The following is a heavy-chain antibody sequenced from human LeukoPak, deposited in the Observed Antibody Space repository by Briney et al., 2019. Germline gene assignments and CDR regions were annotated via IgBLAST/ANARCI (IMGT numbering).Heavy chain of an antibody. D-gene: IGHD2-2*01. Sequence: GGSLRLSCAASGFTFSSYGMHWVRQAPGKGLEWVAVISYDGSNKYYADSVKGRFTISRDNSKNTLYLQMNSLRAEDTAVYYCAKGVPAAPTLDYYHYGMDVWGQGTTVTVSS. V-gene: IGHV3-30*18. CDR2: ISYDGSNK. CDR1: GFTFSSYG. J-gene: IGHJ6*02. CDR3: AKGVPAAPTLDYYHYGMDV.